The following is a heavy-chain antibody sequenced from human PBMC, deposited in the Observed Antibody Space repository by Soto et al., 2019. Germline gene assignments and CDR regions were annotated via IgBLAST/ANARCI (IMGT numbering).Heavy chain of an antibody. CDR1: GFRFDDYN. CDR2: ITWNGGNT. J-gene: IGHJ6*02. D-gene: IGHD3-3*01. CDR3: ARETLSFGSALDV. Sequence: GGSLRLSCAASGFRFDDYNIHWVRQAPGKGLEWVSLITWNGGNTYYADSVKGRFTISRDGTTESVSLQMTSLKREDTGLYYCARETLSFGSALDVWGQGTMVTVSS. V-gene: IGHV3-43*01.